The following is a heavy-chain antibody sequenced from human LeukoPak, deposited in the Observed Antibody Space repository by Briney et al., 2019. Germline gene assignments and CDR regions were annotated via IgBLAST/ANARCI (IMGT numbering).Heavy chain of an antibody. CDR2: ISSSSSSI. D-gene: IGHD3-3*01. V-gene: IGHV3-48*01. CDR3: ARAYDFWSGYYPTYFDY. J-gene: IGHJ4*02. CDR1: GFTFTTYS. Sequence: GGSLRLSCAASGFTFTTYSMNWVRQAPGKGLEWVSYISSSSSSIYYADSVKGRFTISRDNARNSLCLQMNSLRAEDTAVYYCARAYDFWSGYYPTYFDYWGQGTLVTVSS.